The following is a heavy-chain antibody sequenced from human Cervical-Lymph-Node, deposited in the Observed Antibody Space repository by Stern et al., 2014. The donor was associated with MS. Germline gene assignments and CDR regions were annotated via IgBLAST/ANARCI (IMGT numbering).Heavy chain of an antibody. V-gene: IGHV2-5*02. Sequence: QVALKESGPTLVKPTQTLTLTCTFSGFSLSTSGVGVGWIRQPQGKALEWLALIYWDDNKRYSPSLKSRLTITKDTSKNQVVLTMTNMDPVDTATYYCAHRPPRRIAVADDAFDIWGQGTMVTVSS. CDR2: IYWDDNK. CDR3: AHRPPRRIAVADDAFDI. J-gene: IGHJ3*02. CDR1: GFSLSTSGVG. D-gene: IGHD6-19*01.